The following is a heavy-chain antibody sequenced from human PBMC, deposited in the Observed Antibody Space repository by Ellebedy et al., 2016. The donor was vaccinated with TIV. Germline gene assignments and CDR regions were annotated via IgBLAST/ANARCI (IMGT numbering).Heavy chain of an antibody. J-gene: IGHJ3*02. CDR1: GYTFASYG. D-gene: IGHD3-10*01. CDR2: VSANNGDT. V-gene: IGHV1-18*01. Sequence: AASVKVSCKASGYTFASYGVSWVRQAPGQGLEWMGWVSANNGDTNYAQKLQGRVTMTTDTSTSTADMDLSSLRSDDTAVYYCARDFYYYGSGSWDDTFDIWGQGTMVTVSS. CDR3: ARDFYYYGSGSWDDTFDI.